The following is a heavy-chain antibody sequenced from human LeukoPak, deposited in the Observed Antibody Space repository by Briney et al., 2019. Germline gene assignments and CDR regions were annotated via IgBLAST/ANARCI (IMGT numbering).Heavy chain of an antibody. CDR1: GDPVSSRSYY. D-gene: IGHD5-18*01. CDR3: ARAGYGYANVPF. V-gene: IGHV4-61*01. Sequence: SETLSLTCTVSGDPVSSRSYYWSWIRQPPGKGLEWIGYIYYSGSTNYNPSLKSRVTISIDTSKNQFSLKLNSVTTADTAMYYCARAGYGYANVPFWGQGTLVVVSS. CDR2: IYYSGST. J-gene: IGHJ4*02.